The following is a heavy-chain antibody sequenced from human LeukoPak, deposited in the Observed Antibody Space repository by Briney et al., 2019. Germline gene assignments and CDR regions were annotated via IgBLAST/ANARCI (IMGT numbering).Heavy chain of an antibody. CDR3: ARHNFVQLYWYFDL. CDR1: GGSISSSSYY. Sequence: SETLSLTCTVSGGSISSSSYYWGWTRQPPGKGLEWFGRIYYSGSTYYNPSLKRRVTISVHTSKHQFSLKLSSVTATDTAVYYCARHNFVQLYWYFDLWGRGTLVTVSS. CDR2: IYYSGST. J-gene: IGHJ2*01. D-gene: IGHD1-1*01. V-gene: IGHV4-39*01.